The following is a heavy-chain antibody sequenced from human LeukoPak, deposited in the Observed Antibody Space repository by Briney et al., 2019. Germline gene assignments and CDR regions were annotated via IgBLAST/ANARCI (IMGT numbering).Heavy chain of an antibody. V-gene: IGHV3-7*01. D-gene: IGHD5-12*01. CDR1: GFTFNSYW. CDR3: ARDHALASRWLRLDYFDY. CDR2: IKQDGSEK. Sequence: GGSLRLSCAASGFTFNSYWMSWVRQAPGKGLEGVANIKQDGSEKYYVDSVKGRFTISRDNAKNSLYLQMNSLRAEDTAVYYCARDHALASRWLRLDYFDYWGQGTLVTVSS. J-gene: IGHJ4*02.